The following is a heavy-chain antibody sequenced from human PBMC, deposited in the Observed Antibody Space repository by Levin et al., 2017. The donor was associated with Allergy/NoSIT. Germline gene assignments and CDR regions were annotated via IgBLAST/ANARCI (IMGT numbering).Heavy chain of an antibody. V-gene: IGHV3-74*01. J-gene: IGHJ3*02. CDR2: INADGTST. D-gene: IGHD5-18*01. Sequence: GGSLRLSCAASGFTFRSYWMHWVRQAPGRGLVWVSRINADGTSTNYADSVKGRFSISRDNAKNTLYLQMNSLRAEDTAVYYCAVRGYNYGRGPFDIWGQGTMVTVSS. CDR3: AVRGYNYGRGPFDI. CDR1: GFTFRSYW.